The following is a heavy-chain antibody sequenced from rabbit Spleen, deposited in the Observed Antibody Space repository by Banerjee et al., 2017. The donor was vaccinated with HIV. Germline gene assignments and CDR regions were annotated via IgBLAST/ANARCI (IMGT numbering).Heavy chain of an antibody. CDR2: IYAGSSGTT. D-gene: IGHD1-1*01. V-gene: IGHV1S45*01. J-gene: IGHJ4*01. Sequence: QEQLEESGGDLVKPGASLTLTCTASGFTLSSYWMCWVRQAPGKGLEWIACIYAGSSGTTYYASWAKGRFTISKTSSTTVTLQVTSLTAADTATYFCAREGVTTTTSPDYFNLWGPGTLVTVS. CDR3: AREGVTTTTSPDYFNL. CDR1: GFTLSSYW.